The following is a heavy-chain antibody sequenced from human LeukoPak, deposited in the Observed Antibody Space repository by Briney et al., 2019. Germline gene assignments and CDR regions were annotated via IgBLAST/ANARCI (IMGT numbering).Heavy chain of an antibody. CDR1: GFTVSSNY. J-gene: IGHJ6*03. CDR2: IYSGGST. CDR3: ARGPDRMAAWYHLEYYYYYYMDV. D-gene: IGHD1-1*01. V-gene: IGHV3-66*01. Sequence: GGSLRLSCAASGFTVSSNYMSRVRQAPGKGLEWVSVIYSGGSTYYADSVKGRFTISRDNSKNTLYLQMNSLRAEDTAVYYCARGPDRMAAWYHLEYYYYYYMDVWGKGTTVTISS.